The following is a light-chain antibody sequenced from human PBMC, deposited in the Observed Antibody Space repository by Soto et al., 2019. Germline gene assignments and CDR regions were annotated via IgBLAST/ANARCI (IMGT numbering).Light chain of an antibody. CDR1: SSNIGAGYD. V-gene: IGLV1-40*01. CDR2: GNS. CDR3: QPYDSSLGGGV. J-gene: IGLJ2*01. Sequence: QSVLTQPPSVSGAPGQRVTISCTGSSSNIGAGYDVHWYQQLPGTAPKLLIYGNSNRPSGVPDRFSGSKSGTSASLAITGLQAEDEADYYCQPYDSSLGGGVFGGGTQLPVL.